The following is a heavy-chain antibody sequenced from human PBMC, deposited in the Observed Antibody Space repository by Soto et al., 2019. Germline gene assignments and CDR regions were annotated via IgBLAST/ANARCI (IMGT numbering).Heavy chain of an antibody. CDR3: AKGTARSTWPLSLNFGY. D-gene: IGHD6-13*01. CDR1: GFTLSSYA. J-gene: IGHJ4*02. CDR2: ISVGGST. V-gene: IGHV3-23*01. Sequence: GGSLRLSCAASGFTLSSYAMSWVRQAPGKGLEWVSAISVGGSTYYADSVKGRFTISRDSSKNTLFLQLNSLRADDTAVYYCAKGTARSTWPLSLNFGYWGQGTLVTVSS.